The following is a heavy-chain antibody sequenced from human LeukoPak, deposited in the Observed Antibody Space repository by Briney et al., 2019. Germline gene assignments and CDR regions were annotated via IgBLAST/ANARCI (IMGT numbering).Heavy chain of an antibody. CDR3: ARCPKYQLLCARWFDP. D-gene: IGHD2-2*01. CDR1: GGSFSGYY. J-gene: IGHJ5*02. Sequence: TSETLSLTCAVYGGSFSGYYWSWIRQPPGKGLEWIGEINHSGSTNCNPSLKSRVTISVDTSKNQFSLKLSSVTAADTAVYHCARCPKYQLLCARWFDPWGQGTLVTVSS. CDR2: INHSGST. V-gene: IGHV4-34*01.